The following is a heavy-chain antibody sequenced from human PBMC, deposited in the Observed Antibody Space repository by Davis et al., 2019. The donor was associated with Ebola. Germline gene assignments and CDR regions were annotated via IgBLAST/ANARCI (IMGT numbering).Heavy chain of an antibody. Sequence: GESLKISCAASGFTFSASSMNWVRQAPGKGLEWVSHISSSRSATYYADSVKGRFTISRDNAKNSLHLQMNSLRDEDRAVYYCARDNYWKLDYWGQGILVTVSS. D-gene: IGHD4-11*01. CDR2: ISSSRSAT. V-gene: IGHV3-48*02. CDR3: ARDNYWKLDY. J-gene: IGHJ4*02. CDR1: GFTFSASS.